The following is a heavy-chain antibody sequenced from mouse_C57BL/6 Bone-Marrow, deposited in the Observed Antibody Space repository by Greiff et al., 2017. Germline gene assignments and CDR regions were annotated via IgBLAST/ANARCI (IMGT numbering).Heavy chain of an antibody. Sequence: VQLQQSGPVLVKPGASVKMSCKASGYTFTDYYMNWVKQSHGKSLEWIGVINPYNGGTSYNQKFKGKATLTVDKSSSTAYMELNSLTSEDSAVYDCARETTVVANAMDYWGQGTSVTVSS. CDR3: ARETTVVANAMDY. V-gene: IGHV1-19*01. CDR2: INPYNGGT. CDR1: GYTFTDYY. D-gene: IGHD1-1*01. J-gene: IGHJ4*01.